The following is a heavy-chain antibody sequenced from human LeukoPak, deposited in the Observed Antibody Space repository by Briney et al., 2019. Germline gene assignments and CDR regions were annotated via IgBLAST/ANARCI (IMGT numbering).Heavy chain of an antibody. V-gene: IGHV4-59*12. CDR2: IYYSGST. CDR3: ARVGPFPRRFDY. D-gene: IGHD1-26*01. J-gene: IGHJ4*02. Sequence: SETLSLTCTVSGGSISSYYWSWIRQPPGKGLEWIGYIYYSGSTNYNPSLKSRVTISVDTSKNQFSLKLSSVTAADTAVYYCARVGPFPRRFDYWGQGTLVTVSS. CDR1: GGSISSYY.